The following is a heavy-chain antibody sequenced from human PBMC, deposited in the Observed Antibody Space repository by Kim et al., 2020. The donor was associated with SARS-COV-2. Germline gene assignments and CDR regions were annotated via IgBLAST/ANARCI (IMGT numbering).Heavy chain of an antibody. CDR2: INPSGGST. V-gene: IGHV1-46*01. D-gene: IGHD3-10*01. CDR1: GYTFTSYY. J-gene: IGHJ4*02. CDR3: ARELMVRGVIRYYFDY. Sequence: ASVKVSCKASGYTFTSYYMHWVRQAPGQGLEWMGIINPSGGSTSYAQKFQGRVTMTRDTSTSTVYLELSSLRSEDTAVYYCARELMVRGVIRYYFDYWGQGTLVTVSS.